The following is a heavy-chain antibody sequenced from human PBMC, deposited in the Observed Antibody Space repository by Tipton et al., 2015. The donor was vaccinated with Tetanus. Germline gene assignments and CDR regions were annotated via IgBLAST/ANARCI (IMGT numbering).Heavy chain of an antibody. V-gene: IGHV4-59*13. J-gene: IGHJ6*02. CDR2: VHYTGKD. CDR3: ARHVHGFGALLTPAATHYYYGMDV. Sequence: TLSLTCNVSGGSITSYYWSWIRQRPGRGLEWVGYVHYTGKDNYSPSLRSRVTLSVDTSKNQFSLKMNSVTAADTAVYYCARHVHGFGALLTPAATHYYYGMDVWGQGTTVTVSS. CDR1: GGSITSYY. D-gene: IGHD2-2*01.